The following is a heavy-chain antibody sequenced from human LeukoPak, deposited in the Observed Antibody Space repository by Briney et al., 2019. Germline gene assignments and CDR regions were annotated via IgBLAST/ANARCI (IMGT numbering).Heavy chain of an antibody. CDR3: ARVGSGSFRD. J-gene: IGHJ4*02. D-gene: IGHD1-26*01. CDR2: IYNSGRA. Sequence: SETLSLTCSVSGVSISSHYWGWIRQPPGKGLEWVGYIYNSGRANYNPSLKRRVTISIDTPHNQSSLNLTAVTPADTPVYYCARVGSGSFRDWGQGTLVSVSS. CDR1: GVSISSHY. V-gene: IGHV4-59*11.